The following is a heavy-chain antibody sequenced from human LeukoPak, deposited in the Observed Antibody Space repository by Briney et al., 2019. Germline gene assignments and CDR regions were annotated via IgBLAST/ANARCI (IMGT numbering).Heavy chain of an antibody. CDR1: GYTFTSFG. CDR2: ISTYNGNT. D-gene: IGHD6-19*01. J-gene: IGHJ4*02. CDR3: ARDRAGSAWYTTFDY. Sequence: ASAKVSCKASGYTFTSFGISWVRQAPGQGLEWMGWISTYNGNTNYAQKLQGRVTMTTDTSTSRVYMDLRSLGSDDTAVYYCARDRAGSAWYTTFDYWGQGTLVTVSS. V-gene: IGHV1-18*01.